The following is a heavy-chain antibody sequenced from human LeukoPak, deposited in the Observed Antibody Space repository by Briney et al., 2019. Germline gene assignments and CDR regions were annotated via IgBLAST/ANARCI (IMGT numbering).Heavy chain of an antibody. Sequence: GGSLRLSCAASGFPLSSYGMSWVRQAPGKGLEWVSAISGSGGSTYYADSVKGRFTISRDNSKNTLYLQMNSLRAEDTAVYYCAKEPYSYGLIDYWGQGTLVTVSS. D-gene: IGHD5-18*01. J-gene: IGHJ4*02. CDR2: ISGSGGST. V-gene: IGHV3-23*01. CDR1: GFPLSSYG. CDR3: AKEPYSYGLIDY.